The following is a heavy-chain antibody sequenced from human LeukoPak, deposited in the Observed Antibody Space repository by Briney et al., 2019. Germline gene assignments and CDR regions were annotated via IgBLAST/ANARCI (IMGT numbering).Heavy chain of an antibody. CDR2: INHRGST. CDR1: AGSLSASS. D-gene: IGHD2-15*01. V-gene: IGHV4-34*01. CDR3: ARGYCSRFRFDP. J-gene: IGHJ5*02. Sequence: SETPSLTCALYAGSLSASSRSWVRPPPRTGLEWIGEINHRGSTNYNPSLKSRVTISVDTSKNQFSLKLSSVTAADTAVYYCARGYCSRFRFDPWGQGTLVTVSS.